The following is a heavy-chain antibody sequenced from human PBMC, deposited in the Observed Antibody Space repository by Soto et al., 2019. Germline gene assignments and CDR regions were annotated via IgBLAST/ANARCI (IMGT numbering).Heavy chain of an antibody. Sequence: AAVKFSFKASGYTFTSYGISWVRQAPGQGLECMGWISAYNGNTNYAQNLQGRVTMTTDTYTSNAYMELRSMRSDDTAVYYCASGLFDYIDYGLFDPWV. D-gene: IGHD4-17*01. J-gene: IGHJ5*02. CDR1: GYTFTSYG. CDR2: ISAYNGNT. V-gene: IGHV1-18*04. CDR3: ASGLFDYIDYGLFDP.